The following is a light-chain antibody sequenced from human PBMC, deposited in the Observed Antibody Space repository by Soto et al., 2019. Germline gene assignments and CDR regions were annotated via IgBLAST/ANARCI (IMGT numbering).Light chain of an antibody. CDR3: SSYTSSSTLYV. CDR1: SSDVGGYNY. V-gene: IGLV2-14*01. Sequence: QSALTQPASVSGSPGQSITISCTVTSSDVGGYNYVSWYQQHPGKAPKLMIYEVSNRPSGVSNRFSGSKSGNTASLTISGLQAEDEAVYYCSSYTSSSTLYVFGTGTKVTVL. J-gene: IGLJ1*01. CDR2: EVS.